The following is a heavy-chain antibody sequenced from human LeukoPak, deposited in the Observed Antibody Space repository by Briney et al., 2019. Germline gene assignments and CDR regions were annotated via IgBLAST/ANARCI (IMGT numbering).Heavy chain of an antibody. Sequence: ASVKVSCKASGYTFTNYYIHWVRQAPGQGLEWMGLINPGGGNTNYAQNFQGRVTMTRDTSASTVYMELSSLRSDDTAVYYCARVRTYYYDSSGYYFFDYWGQGTLVTVSS. D-gene: IGHD3-22*01. CDR2: INPGGGNT. V-gene: IGHV1-46*01. CDR1: GYTFTNYY. CDR3: ARVRTYYYDSSGYYFFDY. J-gene: IGHJ4*02.